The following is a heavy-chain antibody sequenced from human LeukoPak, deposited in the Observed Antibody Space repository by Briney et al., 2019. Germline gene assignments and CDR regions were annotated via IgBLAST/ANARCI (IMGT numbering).Heavy chain of an antibody. CDR3: ATGLGGQQLTWNAFDI. Sequence: ASVKVSCKASGYTFTGYYMHWVRQAPGQGLEWMGWINPNSGGTNYAQKFQGRVTMTRDTSISTAYMELSRLRSDDTAVYYCATGLGGQQLTWNAFDIWGQGTMVTVSS. D-gene: IGHD6-13*01. J-gene: IGHJ3*02. CDR2: INPNSGGT. CDR1: GYTFTGYY. V-gene: IGHV1-2*02.